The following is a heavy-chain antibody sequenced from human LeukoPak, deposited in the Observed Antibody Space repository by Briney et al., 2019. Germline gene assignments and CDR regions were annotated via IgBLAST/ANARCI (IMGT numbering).Heavy chain of an antibody. CDR2: INHSGST. J-gene: IGHJ3*02. CDR1: GGSFSGYY. V-gene: IGHV4-34*01. D-gene: IGHD3-22*01. CDR3: ARGDDSSGYYYWDAFDI. Sequence: PSETLSLTCAVYGGSFSGYYWSWIRQPPGKGLEWIGEINHSGSTNYNPSLKSRVTISVDTSKNQFSLKLSSVTAADTAVYYCARGDDSSGYYYWDAFDIWGQGTMVTVSS.